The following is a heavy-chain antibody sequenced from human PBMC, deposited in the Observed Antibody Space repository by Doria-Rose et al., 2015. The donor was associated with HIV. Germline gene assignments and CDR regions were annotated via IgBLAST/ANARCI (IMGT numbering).Heavy chain of an antibody. J-gene: IGHJ4*02. CDR1: GDSISTYY. V-gene: IGHV4-59*01. CDR2: IYYSGST. Sequence: LQESGPGLVKPSETLSLTCSVSGDSISTYYWNWIRQPPGKGLEWIGYIYYSGSTNYKHSLKSRVTISVDTSKNQFSLKLSSVTAADTAVYYCARGTFYDSSGYYPYFDYWGQGTLVTVSS. CDR3: ARGTFYDSSGYYPYFDY. D-gene: IGHD3-22*01.